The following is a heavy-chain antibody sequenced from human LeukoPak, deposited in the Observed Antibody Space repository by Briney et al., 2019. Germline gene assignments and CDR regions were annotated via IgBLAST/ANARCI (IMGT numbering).Heavy chain of an antibody. CDR1: GFTFSNAW. CDR3: TTDLDIVVVPAAIGSGY. V-gene: IGHV3-15*01. Sequence: PGGSLRLSCAASGFTFSNAWMSWVRQAPGKGLEWVGRIKSKTDGGTTDYAAPVKGRFTISRDDPKNTLYLQMNSLKTEDTAVYYCTTDLDIVVVPAAIGSGYWGQGTLVTVSS. D-gene: IGHD2-2*03. CDR2: IKSKTDGGTT. J-gene: IGHJ4*02.